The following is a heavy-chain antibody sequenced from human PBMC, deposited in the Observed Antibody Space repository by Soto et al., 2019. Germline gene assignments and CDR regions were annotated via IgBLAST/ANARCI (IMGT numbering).Heavy chain of an antibody. Sequence: PGGSLRLSCAASGFTFSSYWMSWARQAPGKGLEWVANIKQDGSEKYYVDSVKGRFTISRDNAKNSLYLQMNSLRAEDTAVYYCARGRYDFWSGSSVFMDVWGQGTTVTVSS. CDR3: ARGRYDFWSGSSVFMDV. D-gene: IGHD3-3*01. J-gene: IGHJ6*02. CDR2: IKQDGSEK. CDR1: GFTFSSYW. V-gene: IGHV3-7*03.